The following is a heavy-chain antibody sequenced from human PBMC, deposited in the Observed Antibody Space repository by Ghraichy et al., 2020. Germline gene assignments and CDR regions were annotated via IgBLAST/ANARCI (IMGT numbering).Heavy chain of an antibody. Sequence: SETLSLTCTVSGGSIRGYYWTWIRQPAGKGLELIGRISSTGSTNYNPSLKSPVSMSVDTSKNQISLKLSSVTAADTAVYYCARVDYGADDWGQGTPVTVSS. J-gene: IGHJ4*02. CDR3: ARVDYGADD. V-gene: IGHV4-4*07. CDR1: GGSIRGYY. D-gene: IGHD4-17*01. CDR2: ISSTGST.